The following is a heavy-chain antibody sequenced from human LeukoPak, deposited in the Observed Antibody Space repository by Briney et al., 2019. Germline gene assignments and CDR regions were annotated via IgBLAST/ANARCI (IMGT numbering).Heavy chain of an antibody. CDR1: GFTFSDYY. CDR2: ISSSGSTI. Sequence: GGSLRLSCAASGFTFSDYYMSWIRQAPGKGLEWVSYISSSGSTIYYADSVKGRFTISRDNSKNTLYLQMNSLRAEDTAVYYCAFSYGSGSYCRFWGQGTLVTVSS. J-gene: IGHJ4*02. D-gene: IGHD3-10*01. V-gene: IGHV3-11*01. CDR3: AFSYGSGSYCRF.